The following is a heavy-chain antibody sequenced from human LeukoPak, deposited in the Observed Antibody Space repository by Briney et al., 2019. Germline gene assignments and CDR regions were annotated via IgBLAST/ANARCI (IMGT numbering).Heavy chain of an antibody. J-gene: IGHJ4*02. Sequence: PSETLSLTCAVYGGSFSGYYWSWIRQPPGKGLEWIGEINHSGSTNYNPSLKSRVTISVDTSKNQFSLKLSSVTAADTAVYYCASGGVATIKDWGQGTLVTVSS. D-gene: IGHD5-12*01. CDR1: GGSFSGYY. V-gene: IGHV4-34*01. CDR2: INHSGST. CDR3: ASGGVATIKD.